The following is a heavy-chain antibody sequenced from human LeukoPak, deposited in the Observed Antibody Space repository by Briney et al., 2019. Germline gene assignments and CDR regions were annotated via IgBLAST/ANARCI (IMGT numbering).Heavy chain of an antibody. D-gene: IGHD4-23*01. J-gene: IGHJ4*02. CDR2: ISGSGGST. V-gene: IGHV3-23*01. Sequence: PGGSLRLSCAASGFTFSNYNMNWVRQAPGKGLEWVSAISGSGGSTYYADSVKGRFTISRDNSKNTLYLQMNSLRAEDTAVYYRAKGVGVTYSDYWGQGTLVTVSS. CDR1: GFTFSNYN. CDR3: AKGVGVTYSDY.